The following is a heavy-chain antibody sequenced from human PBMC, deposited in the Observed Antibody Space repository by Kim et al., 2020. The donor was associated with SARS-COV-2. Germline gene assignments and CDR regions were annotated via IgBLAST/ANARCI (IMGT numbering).Heavy chain of an antibody. CDR2: IYSGGSST. J-gene: IGHJ4*02. CDR1: GFTFSSYA. V-gene: IGHV3-23*03. D-gene: IGHD2-15*01. Sequence: GGSLRLSCAASGFTFSSYAMSWVRQAPGKGLEWVSVIYSGGSSTYYADSVKGRFTISRDNSKNTLYLQMNSLRAEDTAVYYCAKDGRADTYFDYWGQGTLVTVSS. CDR3: AKDGRADTYFDY.